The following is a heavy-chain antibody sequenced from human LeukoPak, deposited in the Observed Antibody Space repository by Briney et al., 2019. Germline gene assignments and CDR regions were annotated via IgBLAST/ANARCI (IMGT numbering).Heavy chain of an antibody. CDR2: INHSGST. CDR3: ARAGMAWEPLDY. V-gene: IGHV4-34*01. D-gene: IGHD1-26*01. J-gene: IGHJ4*02. CDR1: GGSFSGDY. Sequence: SETLSLTCAVYGGSFSGDYWSWIRQPPGKGLEWSGEINHSGSTNYNPSLKSRVTISVDTSKNQFSLTLSSVTAADTAVYYCARAGMAWEPLDYWGQGTLVTVSS.